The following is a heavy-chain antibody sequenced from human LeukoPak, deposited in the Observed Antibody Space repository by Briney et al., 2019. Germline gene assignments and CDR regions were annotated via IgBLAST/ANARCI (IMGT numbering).Heavy chain of an antibody. CDR3: ARARGNSEFDC. J-gene: IGHJ4*02. D-gene: IGHD4-23*01. V-gene: IGHV3-53*01. Sequence: GGSLRLSCAASGFTVSSYYMSWVRQAPGKGLEWVSVIYTGGSTYYADSVKGRFTISRDDSKNTLYLQMNSLRAEDTAVYFCARARGNSEFDCWGQGTLVTVSS. CDR1: GFTVSSYY. CDR2: IYTGGST.